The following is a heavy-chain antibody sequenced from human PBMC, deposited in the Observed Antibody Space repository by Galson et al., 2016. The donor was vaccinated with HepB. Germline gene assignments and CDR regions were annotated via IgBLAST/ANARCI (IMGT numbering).Heavy chain of an antibody. CDR3: ARSGYTYGLDY. CDR1: GFTFSRYS. CDR2: VSSGSSYI. J-gene: IGHJ4*02. Sequence: SLRLSCAASGFTFSRYSMSWVRHAPGKGLEWVSSVSSGSSYISYADSVKGRFTISRDNAKNSLNLQINSLRAEDTAVYYCARSGYTYGLDYWGQGTLVTVSS. V-gene: IGHV3-21*01. D-gene: IGHD5-18*01.